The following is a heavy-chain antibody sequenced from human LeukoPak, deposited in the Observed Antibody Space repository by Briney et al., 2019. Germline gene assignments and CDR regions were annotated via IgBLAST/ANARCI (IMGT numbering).Heavy chain of an antibody. CDR3: ARGGAAEVS. CDR1: GGSISSYY. D-gene: IGHD6-13*01. CDR2: IYYSGST. V-gene: IGHV4-59*08. J-gene: IGHJ4*02. Sequence: SETLSLTCTVSGGSISSYYWSWIRQPPGKGLEWIGYIYYSGSTYYNPSLKSRVTISVDTSKNQFSLKLSSVTAADTAVYYCARGGAAEVSWGQGTLVTVSS.